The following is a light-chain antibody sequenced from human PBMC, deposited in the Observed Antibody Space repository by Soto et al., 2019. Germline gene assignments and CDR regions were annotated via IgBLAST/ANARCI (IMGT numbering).Light chain of an antibody. J-gene: IGKJ5*01. V-gene: IGKV3-20*01. CDR3: KQYGSSIT. CDR1: QSVSSSY. CDR2: GAS. Sequence: EIVMTQSPATLSVSPGGRATLSGRASQSVSSSYLAWYQQKPGQAPRLLIYGASSRATGIQDRFSGSGSGTEFTLTIRRLEPEDFAVYYCKQYGSSITCGQGTRLEIK.